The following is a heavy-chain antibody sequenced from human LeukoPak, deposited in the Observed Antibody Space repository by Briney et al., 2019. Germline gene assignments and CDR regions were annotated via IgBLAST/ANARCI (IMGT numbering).Heavy chain of an antibody. CDR2: ISGSGGST. CDR3: ANPTFLWGHPHAFDI. Sequence: GSLRLSCASSGFTFSSYAMSWVRPAPGKGLEWVAAISGSGGSTYYADSVKGRFTISRDNSKNTLYLQMNSLRAEDTAVYYCANPTFLWGHPHAFDIWGQGTMVTVSS. D-gene: IGHD3-16*01. CDR1: GFTFSSYA. J-gene: IGHJ3*02. V-gene: IGHV3-23*01.